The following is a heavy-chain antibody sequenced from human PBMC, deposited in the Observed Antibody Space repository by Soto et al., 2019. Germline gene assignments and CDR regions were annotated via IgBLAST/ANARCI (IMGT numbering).Heavy chain of an antibody. CDR2: ISYDGSNK. J-gene: IGHJ3*02. CDR3: AKTRNYYGSGSYYRDDGFDI. V-gene: IGHV3-30*18. CDR1: GFTFSSYG. Sequence: GGSLRLSCAASGFTFSSYGMHWVRQAPGKGLEWVAVISYDGSNKYYADSVKVRLTISRDNSKTTLYLQMNSLRAEEMAVYYCAKTRNYYGSGSYYRDDGFDIWGQGTMVTVSS. D-gene: IGHD3-10*01.